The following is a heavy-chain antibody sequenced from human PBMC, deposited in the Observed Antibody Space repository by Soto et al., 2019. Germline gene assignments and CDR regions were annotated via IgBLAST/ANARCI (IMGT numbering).Heavy chain of an antibody. D-gene: IGHD4-4*01. V-gene: IGHV3-21*01. CDR2: ISSSSAYI. Sequence: GGSLRLSCAASGLTINIYSMNWVRQAPGKGLEWVSSISSSSAYIYYSDSVKGRFTISRDNAKRSLYLEMNSLRAEDTAVYYCARAVTTKDAFDIWGQGTMVTVSS. CDR1: GLTINIYS. CDR3: ARAVTTKDAFDI. J-gene: IGHJ3*02.